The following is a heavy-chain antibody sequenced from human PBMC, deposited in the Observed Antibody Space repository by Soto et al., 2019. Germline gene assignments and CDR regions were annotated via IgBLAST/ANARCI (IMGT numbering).Heavy chain of an antibody. CDR3: ARGTAAGPTGYYYGMDV. Sequence: ASGKVSCKASGYTFTGYDMHWVRQAPGQGLEWMGWINPNSGGTNYAQKFQGWVTMTRDTSISTAYMELSRLRSDDTAVYYCARGTAAGPTGYYYGMDVWGQGTTVTVSS. J-gene: IGHJ6*02. CDR2: INPNSGGT. D-gene: IGHD6-13*01. V-gene: IGHV1-2*04. CDR1: GYTFTGYD.